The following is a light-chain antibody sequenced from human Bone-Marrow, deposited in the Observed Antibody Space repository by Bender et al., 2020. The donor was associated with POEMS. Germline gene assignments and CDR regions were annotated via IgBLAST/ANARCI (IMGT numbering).Light chain of an antibody. CDR3: QSADSSGIYVI. J-gene: IGLJ2*01. CDR1: VFASHF. CDR2: KDT. Sequence: SSDVTPAPSMLASPPQPSRTTCSADVFASHFAYCYLQRSGQAPVMVIYKDTERPAGISERFSGSTSGTTVTLTITGVQAEDEADYYCQSADSSGIYVIFGGGTRLTVL. V-gene: IGLV3-25*03.